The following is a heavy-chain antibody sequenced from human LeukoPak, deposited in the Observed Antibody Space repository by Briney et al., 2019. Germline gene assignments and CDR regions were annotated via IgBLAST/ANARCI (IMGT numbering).Heavy chain of an antibody. D-gene: IGHD1-26*01. CDR2: IYYSGST. CDR3: AREKVGATGREGDY. J-gene: IGHJ4*02. Sequence: SETLSLTCTVSGGSISSSSYYWGWIRQPPGKGLEWIGSIYYSGSTYYNPSLKSRVTISVDTSKNQFSLKLSSVTAADTAVYYCAREKVGATGREGDYWGRGTLVTVSS. V-gene: IGHV4-39*07. CDR1: GGSISSSSYY.